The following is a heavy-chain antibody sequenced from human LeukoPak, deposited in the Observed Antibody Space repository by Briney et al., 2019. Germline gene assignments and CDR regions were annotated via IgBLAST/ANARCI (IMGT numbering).Heavy chain of an antibody. CDR3: ARGRSGSYFDS. J-gene: IGHJ4*02. V-gene: IGHV3-13*04. CDR2: ISTTGDT. Sequence: GSLRLSCAASGFTFSSYDMHWVRQATGKGLEWVSAISTTGDTYYPGSVKGRFTISRENAKSSLYLQMNSLRAEDTAVYYCARGRSGSYFDSWGQGTLVAVSS. CDR1: GFTFSSYD. D-gene: IGHD1-26*01.